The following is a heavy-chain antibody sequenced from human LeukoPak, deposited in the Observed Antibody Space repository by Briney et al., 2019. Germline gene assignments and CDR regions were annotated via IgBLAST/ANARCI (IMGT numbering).Heavy chain of an antibody. CDR2: ITGSAGAT. J-gene: IGHJ6*04. V-gene: IGHV3-23*01. CDR1: GLTFSSFA. Sequence: QPGGSLRLSCAVSGLTFSSFAMSWVRQAPGVGLEWVSAITGSAGATWYADAVKGRFTISRDNSKNTMYLQMNSLGAEDTALYYCAKMKGATEYYYYAMDVWGKGTMVSVSS. D-gene: IGHD5-24*01. CDR3: AKMKGATEYYYYAMDV.